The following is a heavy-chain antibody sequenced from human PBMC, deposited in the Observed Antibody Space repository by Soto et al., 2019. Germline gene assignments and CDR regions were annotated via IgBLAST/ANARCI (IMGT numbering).Heavy chain of an antibody. V-gene: IGHV1-69*02. CDR3: ALRTGNWNPLAD. Sequence: QVQLVQSGAEVEKPGSSVKVSCKVSGGTTSSYTIGWVRQAPGQGLQWMGNIVPMIGKVDYAQTFQDRVTHTADKSKRTAYMELSRLRSEDTAVYFCALRTGNWNPLADWGQGTLVTVSS. CDR1: GGTTSSYT. D-gene: IGHD1-1*01. CDR2: IVPMIGKV. J-gene: IGHJ4*02.